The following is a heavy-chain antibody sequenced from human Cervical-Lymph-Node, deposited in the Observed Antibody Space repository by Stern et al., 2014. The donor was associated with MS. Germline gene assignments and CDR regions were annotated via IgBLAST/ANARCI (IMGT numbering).Heavy chain of an antibody. D-gene: IGHD6-13*01. J-gene: IGHJ5*02. CDR3: ALSSETSDRWYSLGYDL. V-gene: IGHV1-69*01. CDR2: IFPVFGTP. Sequence: VQLVESGAEVTKPGSSVKVSCKASGGTFSKFPSSWVRQAPGQGIEWMGGIFPVFGTPTYAQEFRGRVTITVDVSTSTVYMELSSLRSDDTAVYYCALSSETSDRWYSLGYDLWGQGTLVTVSS. CDR1: GGTFSKFP.